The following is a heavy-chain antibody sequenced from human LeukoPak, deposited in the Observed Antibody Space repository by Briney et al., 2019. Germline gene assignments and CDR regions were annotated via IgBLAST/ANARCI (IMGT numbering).Heavy chain of an antibody. CDR3: ATLDVYNYVAF. J-gene: IGHJ4*02. CDR1: GYKFTNFW. V-gene: IGHV5-51*01. D-gene: IGHD5-24*01. Sequence: PGESLKISCKGSGYKFTNFWIGWERQMPGKGLEWMGTVYPDDSDTRYSPSFQGQVTISADKSISTAYLQWSSLKASDTAMYNCATLDVYNYVAFWGQGSLDTVSS. CDR2: VYPDDSDT.